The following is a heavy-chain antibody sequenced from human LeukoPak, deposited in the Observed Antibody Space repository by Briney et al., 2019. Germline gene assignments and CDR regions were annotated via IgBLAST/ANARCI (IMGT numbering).Heavy chain of an antibody. Sequence: SETLSLTCTVSGGSITGYYWSWIRQPPGKGLEWIGYIYYRGSTNYNPFLKSRVTISVDTSKNQFSLKLSSVTAADTAVYYCARVHYDFWSGYPNYGMDVWGQGTTVTVSS. CDR2: IYYRGST. CDR1: GGSITGYY. V-gene: IGHV4-59*12. D-gene: IGHD3-3*01. J-gene: IGHJ6*02. CDR3: ARVHYDFWSGYPNYGMDV.